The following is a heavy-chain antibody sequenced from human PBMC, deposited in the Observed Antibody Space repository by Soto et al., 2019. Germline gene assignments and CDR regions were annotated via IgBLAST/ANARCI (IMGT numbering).Heavy chain of an antibody. CDR3: AKGGGYDSGYYYYYYGMDV. J-gene: IGHJ6*02. CDR2: ISYDGSNK. D-gene: IGHD5-12*01. Sequence: PVGSLRLSCAASGFTFSSYGMHWVRQAPGKGLEWVAVISYDGSNKYYADSVKGRFTISRDNSKNTLYLQMNSLRAEDTAVYYCAKGGGYDSGYYYYYYGMDVWGQGTTVTVSS. CDR1: GFTFSSYG. V-gene: IGHV3-30*18.